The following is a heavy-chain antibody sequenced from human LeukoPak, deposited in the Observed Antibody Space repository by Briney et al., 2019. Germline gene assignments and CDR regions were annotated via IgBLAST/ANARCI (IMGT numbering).Heavy chain of an antibody. CDR2: IYYSGST. CDR3: ARVIGTIFGVAAEGYFDY. J-gene: IGHJ4*02. V-gene: IGHV4-30-4*01. Sequence: PSETLSLTCTVSGGSISSGDYYWSWIRQPPGKGLEWIGCIYYSGSTYYNPSLKSRVTISVDTSKNQFSLKLSSVTAADTAVYYCARVIGTIFGVAAEGYFDYWGQGTLVTVSS. D-gene: IGHD3-3*01. CDR1: GGSISSGDYY.